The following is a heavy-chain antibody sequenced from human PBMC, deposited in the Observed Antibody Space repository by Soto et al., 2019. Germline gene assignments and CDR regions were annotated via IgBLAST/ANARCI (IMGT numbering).Heavy chain of an antibody. V-gene: IGHV1-18*01. J-gene: IGHJ6*02. CDR3: ARPLMGDYCSGGSCDYYGMDV. CDR1: GYTFTSYG. D-gene: IGHD2-15*01. CDR2: ISAYNGNT. Sequence: ASVKVSCKASGYTFTSYGISWVRQAPGQGLEWMGWISAYNGNTNYAQKLQGRVTMTTXTXXSXXXMXLXXPRXDDTAVYYCARPLMGDYCSGGSCDYYGMDVWG.